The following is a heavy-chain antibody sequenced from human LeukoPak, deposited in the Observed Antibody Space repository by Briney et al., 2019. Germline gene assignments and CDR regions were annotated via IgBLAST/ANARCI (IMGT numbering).Heavy chain of an antibody. J-gene: IGHJ4*02. Sequence: ASVTVSCKVSGNSLSELSIQWVRQAPGKGLECMGGFHPEDAKMVYSQNFQGRVTMTEDTSTQTAYMELSGLTSDDTAVYYCATRSGDFWSGFVNWGQGTLVTVSS. V-gene: IGHV1-24*01. D-gene: IGHD3-3*01. CDR3: ATRSGDFWSGFVN. CDR1: GNSLSELS. CDR2: FHPEDAKM.